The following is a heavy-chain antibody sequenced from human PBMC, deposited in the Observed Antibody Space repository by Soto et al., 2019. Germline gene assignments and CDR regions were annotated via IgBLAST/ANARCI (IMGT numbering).Heavy chain of an antibody. Sequence: PGGSLRLSCAASGFTFDDYAMHWVRQAPGKGLEWVSGISWNSGSIGYADSVKGRFTISRDNAKNSLYLQMNSLRAEDTALYYCAKDMLGLSSSSFYDYWGQGTLVTVSS. V-gene: IGHV3-9*01. CDR2: ISWNSGSI. CDR1: GFTFDDYA. D-gene: IGHD6-6*01. CDR3: AKDMLGLSSSSFYDY. J-gene: IGHJ4*02.